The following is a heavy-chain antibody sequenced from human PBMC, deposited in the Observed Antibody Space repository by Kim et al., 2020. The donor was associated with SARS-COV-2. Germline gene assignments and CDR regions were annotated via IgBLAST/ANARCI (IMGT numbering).Heavy chain of an antibody. CDR2: ISSRGITI. J-gene: IGHJ4*02. CDR1: GFTFSSHE. CDR3: ARGYSSGWGVTY. Sequence: GGSLRLSCAASGFTFSSHEMNWVRQAPGKGLEWVSYISSRGITIYYADSVKGRFTISRDNAKNSLYLQMNSLRAEDTAIYYCARGYSSGWGVTYWGQGTLVTVSS. V-gene: IGHV3-48*03. D-gene: IGHD6-19*01.